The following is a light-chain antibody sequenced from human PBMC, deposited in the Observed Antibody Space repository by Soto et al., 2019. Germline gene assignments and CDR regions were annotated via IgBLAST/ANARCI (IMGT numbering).Light chain of an antibody. CDR1: QSVSDN. J-gene: IGKJ2*01. CDR2: GAS. CDR3: QQSYSSPPYT. Sequence: EIVLTQSPATLSVSPGERATLSCRASQSVSDNLAWYQQKRGQAPRLLIHGASTRATGIPARFSGSGSGTEFTLTISSLQSEDFATYFCQQSYSSPPYTFGQGTKLEIK. V-gene: IGKV3-15*01.